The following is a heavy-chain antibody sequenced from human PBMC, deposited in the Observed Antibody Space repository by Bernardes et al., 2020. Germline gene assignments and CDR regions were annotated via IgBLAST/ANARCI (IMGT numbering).Heavy chain of an antibody. V-gene: IGHV3-11*04. CDR1: GFSLGDYV. CDR3: ARDTNWSFDV. Sequence: GSLRLSREASGFSLGDYVMSWVRQAPGKGLEWIAYISSASDRIYYADSVRGRFTISKDDAKNLLYLQMNSLRVEDTALYYCARDTNWSFDVWGRGTLVTV. J-gene: IGHJ2*01. D-gene: IGHD2-2*01. CDR2: ISSASDRI.